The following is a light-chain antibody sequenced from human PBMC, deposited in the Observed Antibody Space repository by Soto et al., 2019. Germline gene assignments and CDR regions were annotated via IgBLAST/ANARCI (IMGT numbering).Light chain of an antibody. CDR3: QQYNSYGT. J-gene: IGKJ1*01. V-gene: IGKV1-5*03. CDR1: QNINSW. CDR2: KAS. Sequence: DIQMTQSPSTLSASVGDRVTMTCRASQNINSWLAWYQQKPGKAPKLLIYKASTLETGVPSRFSGTESGTEFTLTISSLQPDDFATYYCQQYNSYGTFGQGTKVDXK.